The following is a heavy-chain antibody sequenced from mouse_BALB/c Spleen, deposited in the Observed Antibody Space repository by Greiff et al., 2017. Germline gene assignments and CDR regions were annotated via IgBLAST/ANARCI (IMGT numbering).Heavy chain of an antibody. Sequence: QVQLKESGPGLVAPSQSLSITCTVSGFSLTSYGVHWVRQPPGKGLEWLGVIWAGGSTNYNSALMSRLSISKDNSKSQVFLKMNSLQTDDTAMYYCATSDSSGLYYFDYWGQGTTLTVSS. J-gene: IGHJ2*01. D-gene: IGHD3-2*01. CDR1: GFSLTSYG. CDR3: ATSDSSGLYYFDY. V-gene: IGHV2-9*02. CDR2: IWAGGST.